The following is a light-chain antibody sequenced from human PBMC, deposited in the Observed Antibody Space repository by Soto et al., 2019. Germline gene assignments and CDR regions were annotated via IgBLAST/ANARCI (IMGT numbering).Light chain of an antibody. J-gene: IGKJ5*01. Sequence: EIVLTQSPGTLSLSPGERATLSCRASQSVSSSYLAWYQQKPGQAPRLLIYGASSRATGIPDRFSGSGPGTDFTLTISSLQPEDFATYYCQQVNSYPITFGQGTRLEIK. V-gene: IGKV3-20*01. CDR3: QQVNSYPIT. CDR1: QSVSSSY. CDR2: GAS.